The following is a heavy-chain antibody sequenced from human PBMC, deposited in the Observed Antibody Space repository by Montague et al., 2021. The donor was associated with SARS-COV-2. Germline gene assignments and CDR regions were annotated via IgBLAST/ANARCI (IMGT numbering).Heavy chain of an antibody. CDR2: VFHTGKA. J-gene: IGHJ4*01. Sequence: SETLSLTCNFSGDSVASNNYYWGWLRQPPGRGLEWIASVFHTGKAFYNPSLKSRSSISVDTATNQVSLKLTSVSGADTALYFCARNLPPATIFTAVTHFDFWGHGTSVTVS. CDR3: ARNLPPATIFTAVTHFDF. V-gene: IGHV4-39*01. D-gene: IGHD6-25*01. CDR1: GDSVASNNYY.